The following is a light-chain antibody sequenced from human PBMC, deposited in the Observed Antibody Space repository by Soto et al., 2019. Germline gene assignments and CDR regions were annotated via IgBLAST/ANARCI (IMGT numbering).Light chain of an antibody. CDR1: SSDVGGYNY. J-gene: IGLJ1*01. V-gene: IGLV2-14*01. CDR2: EVS. Sequence: QSVLTQPASVSGSPGQSITISCTGTSSDVGGYNYVSWYQQHPGKAPKLMIYEVSNRPSGVSNRFSGSKSGNTASLTISWLQAEDEADYYCSSYTSSSTYVFVTGTKLTVL. CDR3: SSYTSSSTYV.